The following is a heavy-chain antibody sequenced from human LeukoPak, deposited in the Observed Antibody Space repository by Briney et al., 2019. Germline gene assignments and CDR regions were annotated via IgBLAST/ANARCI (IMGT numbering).Heavy chain of an antibody. D-gene: IGHD6-13*01. CDR1: GFSFSTXX. CDR2: IKQDGSEK. Sequence: QPGGSLRLSCAASGFSFSTXXXXXXXQAPXXXLXXVANIKQDGSEKYYVDSAKGRFTISRXXAKNSLYLQMNSLRAEDTAVYYCATDLGSSRPNFWGQGILVTVSS. J-gene: IGHJ4*02. CDR3: ATDLGSSRPNF. V-gene: IGHV3-7*01.